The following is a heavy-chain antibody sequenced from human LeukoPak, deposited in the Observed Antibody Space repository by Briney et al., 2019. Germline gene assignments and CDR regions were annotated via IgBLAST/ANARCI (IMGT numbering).Heavy chain of an antibody. V-gene: IGHV3-11*01. Sequence: GGSLRLSWAASGFTFSDYYMSWIRQAPGKGLEWVSYISSSGSTIYYADSVKGRFTISRDNAKNSLYLQMNSLRAEDTAIYYCIKDIRPGGMDVWGQGITVTVPS. CDR1: GFTFSDYY. CDR2: ISSSGSTI. CDR3: IKDIRPGGMDV. J-gene: IGHJ6*02. D-gene: IGHD2-15*01.